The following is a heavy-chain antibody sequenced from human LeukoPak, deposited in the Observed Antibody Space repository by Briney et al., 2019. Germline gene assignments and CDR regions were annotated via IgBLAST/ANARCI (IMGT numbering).Heavy chain of an antibody. Sequence: GGSVTVSCKASGYTFTSYDINWVRQATGQGLEWMGWMNPNSGNTGYAQKFQGRVTMTRNTSTSTGYMELSSLRSEDTAVYYCARAVQGSYGYDYYYYYMDVWGKGTTVTISS. CDR1: GYTFTSYD. D-gene: IGHD5-18*01. J-gene: IGHJ6*03. CDR3: ARAVQGSYGYDYYYYYMDV. V-gene: IGHV1-8*01. CDR2: MNPNSGNT.